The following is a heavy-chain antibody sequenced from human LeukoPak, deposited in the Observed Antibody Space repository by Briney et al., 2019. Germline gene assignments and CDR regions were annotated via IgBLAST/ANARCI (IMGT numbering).Heavy chain of an antibody. D-gene: IGHD3-22*01. CDR1: GYTFTSYA. J-gene: IGHJ4*02. CDR2: INAGNDNT. CDR3: ARSLVYSHDTSGYYYFDF. V-gene: IGHV1-3*01. Sequence: ASVKVSCKASGYTFTSYAIHWVRQAPGQRLEWMGWINAGNDNTKYSQKFQGRVTITRDISASTAYMELSGLRSEDTAVYYCARSLVYSHDTSGYYYFDFWGQGTLVTVSS.